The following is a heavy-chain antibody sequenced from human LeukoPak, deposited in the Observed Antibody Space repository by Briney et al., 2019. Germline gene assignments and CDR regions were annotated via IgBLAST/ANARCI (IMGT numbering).Heavy chain of an antibody. D-gene: IGHD1-1*01. V-gene: IGHV3-53*01. CDR1: GFTVSSNY. Sequence: QTGGSLRLSCAASGFTVSSNYMSWVRQAPGKGLEWVSVIYSGGSTYYADSVKGRFTISRDNSKNTLYLQMNSLRAEDTAVYYCAKGPPREGTGNAFDIWGQGTMVTVSS. J-gene: IGHJ3*02. CDR3: AKGPPREGTGNAFDI. CDR2: IYSGGST.